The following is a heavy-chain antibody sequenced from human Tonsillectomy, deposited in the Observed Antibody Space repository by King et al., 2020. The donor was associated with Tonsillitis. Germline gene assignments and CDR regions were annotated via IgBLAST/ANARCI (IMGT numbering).Heavy chain of an antibody. D-gene: IGHD6-13*01. V-gene: IGHV4-39*01. J-gene: IGHJ4*02. CDR2: IYYSGST. CDR3: ATGTFIAAADSFDY. Sequence: QLQESGPGLVKPSETLSLTCTVSGGSISSSTYYWGWIRQPPGKGLEWIGCIYYSGSTYYNPSLKSRVTISVDTSKNQFSLKLSSVTAADTAVYYCATGTFIAAADSFDYWGQGTLVTVSS. CDR1: GGSISSSTYY.